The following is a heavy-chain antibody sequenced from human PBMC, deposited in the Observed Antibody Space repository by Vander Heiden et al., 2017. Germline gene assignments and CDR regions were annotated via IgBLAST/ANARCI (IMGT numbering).Heavy chain of an antibody. CDR1: GFIFSSYA. CDR3: AKDGPGTDSNGMDV. V-gene: IGHV3-23*01. J-gene: IGHJ6*02. CDR2: ITSGGTT. Sequence: EVQLLESGGGLVQPGGSLRFSCAASGFIFSSYAMSWVRQAPGKGLEWVSAITSGGTTYYADSVKGRFTISRDNSKNTLYLQMNSLRAEDTAIYYCAKDGPGTDSNGMDVWGQGTTVTVSS.